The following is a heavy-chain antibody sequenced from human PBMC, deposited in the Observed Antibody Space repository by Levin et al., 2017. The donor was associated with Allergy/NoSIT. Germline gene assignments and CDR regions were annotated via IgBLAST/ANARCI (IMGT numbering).Heavy chain of an antibody. CDR3: ARDHGYGSGSYVPLNWFDP. CDR2: INPSGGST. V-gene: IGHV1-46*01. D-gene: IGHD3-10*01. J-gene: IGHJ5*02. CDR1: GYTFTSYY. Sequence: GESLKISCKASGYTFTSYYMHWVRQAPGQGLEWMGIINPSGGSTSYAQKFQGRVTMTRDTSTSTVYMELSSLRSEDTAVYYCARDHGYGSGSYVPLNWFDPWGQGTLVTVSS.